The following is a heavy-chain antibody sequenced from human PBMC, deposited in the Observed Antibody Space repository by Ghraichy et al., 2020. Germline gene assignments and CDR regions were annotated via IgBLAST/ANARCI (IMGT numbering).Heavy chain of an antibody. V-gene: IGHV3-48*02. D-gene: IGHD2-2*01. CDR3: AKDIIVIVPPTRDDYYYGMDV. J-gene: IGHJ6*02. CDR1: GFTFSSYS. CDR2: ISSSGSTI. Sequence: GGSLRLSCAASGFTFSSYSMNWVRQAPGKGLEWISYISSSGSTIYYADSVKGRFTISRDNAKNSLYLQMNSLRDEDTAVYYCAKDIIVIVPPTRDDYYYGMDVWGQGTTVTVSS.